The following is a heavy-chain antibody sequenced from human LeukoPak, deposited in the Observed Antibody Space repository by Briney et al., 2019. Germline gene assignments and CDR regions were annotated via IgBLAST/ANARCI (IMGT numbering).Heavy chain of an antibody. CDR2: ISSSSSTI. V-gene: IGHV3-48*01. CDR3: ARDRAEYYDFWSGYSSTNDAFDI. J-gene: IGHJ3*02. CDR1: GLTFSSYS. Sequence: GGSLRLSCAASGLTFSSYSMNWVRQAPGKGLEWVSYISSSSSTIYYADSVKGRFTISRDNAKNSLYLQMNSLRAEDTAVYYCARDRAEYYDFWSGYSSTNDAFDIWGQGTMVTVSS. D-gene: IGHD3-3*01.